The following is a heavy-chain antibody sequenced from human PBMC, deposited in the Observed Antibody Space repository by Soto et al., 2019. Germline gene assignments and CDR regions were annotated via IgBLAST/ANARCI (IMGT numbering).Heavy chain of an antibody. V-gene: IGHV1-69*13. CDR3: ARDVSVACHIDAFDI. CDR1: GGTFSSYA. Sequence: ASVKVSCKASGGTFSSYAISWVRQAPGQGLEWMGGIIPIFGTANYAQKFQGRVTITADESTSTAYMELSSLRSEDTAVYYFARDVSVACHIDAFDIWGQGTMVTVS. D-gene: IGHD2-21*01. J-gene: IGHJ3*02. CDR2: IIPIFGTA.